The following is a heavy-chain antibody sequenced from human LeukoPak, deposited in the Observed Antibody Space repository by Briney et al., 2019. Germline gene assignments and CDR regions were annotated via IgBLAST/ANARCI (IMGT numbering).Heavy chain of an antibody. D-gene: IGHD2-21*02. CDR2: ISSSSSYI. Sequence: GGSLRLSCAASGFTFSSYSMNWVRQAPGKGLEWVSSISSSSSYIYYADSVKGRFTISRDNSKNTLYLQMHSPRAEDTAVYYCAKSIVVVSATRVFGYWGQGTLVTVSS. CDR1: GFTFSSYS. J-gene: IGHJ4*02. CDR3: AKSIVVVSATRVFGY. V-gene: IGHV3-21*04.